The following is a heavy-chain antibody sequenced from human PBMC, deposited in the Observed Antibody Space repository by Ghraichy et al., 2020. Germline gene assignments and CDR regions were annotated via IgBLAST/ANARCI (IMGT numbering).Heavy chain of an antibody. J-gene: IGHJ2*01. CDR2: IRSKAYGGPT. D-gene: IGHD4-23*01. Sequence: KGLEWLGFIRSKAYGGPTESAASVKGRFTISIDDSKRIAYLQMNNLHTEVTAVYYCTRGGRGVTQCDFCLWRRGTLV. V-gene: IGHV3-49*02. CDR3: TRGGRGVTQCDFCL.